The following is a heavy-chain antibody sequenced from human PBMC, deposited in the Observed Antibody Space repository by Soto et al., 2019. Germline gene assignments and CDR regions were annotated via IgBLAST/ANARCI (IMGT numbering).Heavy chain of an antibody. CDR2: ISYDGSNK. Sequence: PGESLKISCAASGFTFSSYGMHWVRQAPGKGLEWVAVISYDGSNKYYADSVKGRFTISRDNSKNTLYLQMNSLRAEDTAVYYCQSEELKQPPRGMDVWGQGTTVTVSS. V-gene: IGHV3-30*03. CDR1: GFTFSSYG. D-gene: IGHD1-1*01. J-gene: IGHJ6*02. CDR3: QSEELKQPPRGMDV.